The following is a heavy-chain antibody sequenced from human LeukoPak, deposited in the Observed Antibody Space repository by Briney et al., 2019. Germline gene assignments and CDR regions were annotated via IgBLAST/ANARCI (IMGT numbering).Heavy chain of an antibody. J-gene: IGHJ4*02. Sequence: PGGSLRLSCAASGFTFSYAWMGGVRQAPGKGLEWVGRIKSKTDGGTTDYAAPVKGRFTISRDDSKDTLYLQMNSLKTEDTAVYYCATDQRWGLPLNYWGQGTLVTVSS. CDR3: ATDQRWGLPLNY. CDR1: GFTFSYAW. V-gene: IGHV3-15*01. D-gene: IGHD3-16*01. CDR2: IKSKTDGGTT.